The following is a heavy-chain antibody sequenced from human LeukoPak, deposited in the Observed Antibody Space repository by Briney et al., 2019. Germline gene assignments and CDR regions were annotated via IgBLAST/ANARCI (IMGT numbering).Heavy chain of an antibody. CDR1: GFTFSSFA. CDR2: ISSNGGST. CDR3: VKDRPYDYVWGSYPPPY. V-gene: IGHV3-64D*06. D-gene: IGHD3-16*02. Sequence: PGGSLRLSCSASGFTFSSFAMHWVRQAPGKGLEYVSAISSNGGSTYYADSVKGRFTISRDNSKNTLYLQMSSLRAEDTAVYYCVKDRPYDYVWGSYPPPYWGQGTLVTVSS. J-gene: IGHJ4*02.